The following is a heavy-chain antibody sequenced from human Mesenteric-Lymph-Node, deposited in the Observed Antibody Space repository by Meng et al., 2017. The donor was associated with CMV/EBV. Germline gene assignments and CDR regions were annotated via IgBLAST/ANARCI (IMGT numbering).Heavy chain of an antibody. V-gene: IGHV3-15*05. J-gene: IGHJ1*01. CDR3: TTEPRD. Sequence: GESLKISCAASGFGFKDKWMGWIRQPPGKGPEWVGRVKTKKEGGTRDYAAAVKGRFTITRDDSKLILCLQMNSLKVEDTGLYYCTTEPRDWGQGTLVTVSS. CDR2: VKTKKEGGTR. CDR1: GFGFKDKW.